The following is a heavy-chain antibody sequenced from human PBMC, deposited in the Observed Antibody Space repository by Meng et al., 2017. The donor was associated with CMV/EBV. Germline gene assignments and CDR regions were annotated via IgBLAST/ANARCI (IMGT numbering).Heavy chain of an antibody. V-gene: IGHV3-30*04. CDR1: GFTLSSYA. Sequence: GESLKISCAASGFTLSSYAMHWVRQAPGKGLEWVAVISYDGSNKYYADSVKGRFTISRDNSKNTLYLQMNSLRAEDTAVYYCARRGDDYRNYYYGMDVWGQGTTVTVSS. CDR2: ISYDGSNK. CDR3: ARRGDDYRNYYYGMDV. J-gene: IGHJ6*02. D-gene: IGHD4-11*01.